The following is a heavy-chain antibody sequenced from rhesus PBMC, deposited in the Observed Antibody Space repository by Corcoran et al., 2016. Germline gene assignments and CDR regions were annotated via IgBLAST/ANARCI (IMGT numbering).Heavy chain of an antibody. V-gene: IGHV1-200*01. CDR3: ARGGAAAPDYDGLDS. Sequence: QVQLVQSGAEVKKPGASVKLSCKASGYTFTTYSMNWVRQAPGQGLEWMGWINPSKCKRGYAQKFQGRVTMTRDTSRSTAYMELSSLRSADTAVYYCARGGAAAPDYDGLDSWGQGVVVTVSS. CDR1: GYTFTTYS. D-gene: IGHD6-31*01. J-gene: IGHJ6*01. CDR2: INPSKCKR.